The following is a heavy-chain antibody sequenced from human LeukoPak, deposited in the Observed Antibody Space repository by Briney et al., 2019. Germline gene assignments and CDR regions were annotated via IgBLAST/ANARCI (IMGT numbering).Heavy chain of an antibody. CDR3: AREVGAAGRGFDP. Sequence: SETLSLTCTVSSGSISNYYWSWIRQSAGKGLEWIGRISSSGSTNYNPSLKSRVTMSVDTSKNRFSLNLTSVTAADTAVYYCAREVGAAGRGFDPWGQGTLVTVCS. CDR1: SGSISNYY. V-gene: IGHV4-4*07. J-gene: IGHJ5*02. CDR2: ISSSGST. D-gene: IGHD6-13*01.